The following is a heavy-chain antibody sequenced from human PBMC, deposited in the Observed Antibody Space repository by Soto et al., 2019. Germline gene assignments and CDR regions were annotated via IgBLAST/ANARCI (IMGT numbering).Heavy chain of an antibody. J-gene: IGHJ6*03. D-gene: IGHD2-21*02. CDR2: IGTAGDP. CDR3: ERAARSGGGDYYYYYYMDV. Sequence: GGSLRLSCAASGFTFSSYDMHWVRQATGKGLEWVSAIGTAGDPYYPGSVKGRFTISRENAKNSLYLQMNSLRAGDTAVYYCERAARSGGGDYYYYYYMDVWGKGTTVTVSS. V-gene: IGHV3-13*05. CDR1: GFTFSSYD.